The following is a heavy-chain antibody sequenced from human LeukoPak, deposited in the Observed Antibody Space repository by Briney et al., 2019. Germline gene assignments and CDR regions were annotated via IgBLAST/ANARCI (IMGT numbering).Heavy chain of an antibody. CDR2: IYYSGRT. D-gene: IGHD3-16*01. CDR1: GDSPSSSSDY. V-gene: IGHV4-39*01. Sequence: ETHALKCTLSGDSPSSSSDYCGWIRQPPGKGLEWIGSIYYSGRTYYRPSLKSRLTISVDTSNIQFSLRLTSVTAADTAVYYCASAPRRGTLGGLAYWGQGNLVTVSS. CDR3: ASAPRRGTLGGLAY. J-gene: IGHJ4*02.